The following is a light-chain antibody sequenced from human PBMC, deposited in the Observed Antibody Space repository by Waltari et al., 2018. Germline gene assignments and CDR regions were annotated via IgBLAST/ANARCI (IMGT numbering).Light chain of an antibody. CDR2: GAS. V-gene: IGKV3-20*01. CDR3: QQYGGSPNT. Sequence: EIVLTQPPDTLSFLPGERATISCRASQSVASPSLAWYQQKPGQSPRLLIYGASSRATGIPDRFSGSGSGTDFTLTITRLEPEDFAVYYCQQYGGSPNTFGQGTKLEI. J-gene: IGKJ2*01. CDR1: QSVASPS.